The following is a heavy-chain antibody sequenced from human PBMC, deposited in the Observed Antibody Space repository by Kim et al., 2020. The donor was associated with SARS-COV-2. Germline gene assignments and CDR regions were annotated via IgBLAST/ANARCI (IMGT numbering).Heavy chain of an antibody. J-gene: IGHJ4*02. V-gene: IGHV3-30-3*01. D-gene: IGHD1-1*01. Sequence: GGSLRLSCAASGFTFSSYAMHWVRQAPGKGLEWVAVISYDGSNKYYADSVKGRFTISRDNSKNTLYLQMNSLRAEDTAVYYCARPNGQWGQGTLVTVSS. CDR3: ARPNGQ. CDR1: GFTFSSYA. CDR2: ISYDGSNK.